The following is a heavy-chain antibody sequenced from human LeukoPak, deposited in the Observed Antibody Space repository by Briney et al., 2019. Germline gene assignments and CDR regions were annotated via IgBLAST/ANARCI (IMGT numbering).Heavy chain of an antibody. CDR3: ARVPRLYYYGSGRRYNWFDP. J-gene: IGHJ5*02. D-gene: IGHD3-10*01. Sequence: SETLSLTCAVYGGSFSGYYWSWIRQPPGKGLEWIGEINRSGSTNYNPSLKSRVTISVDTSKNQFSLKLSSVTAADTAVYYCARVPRLYYYGSGRRYNWFDPWGQGTLVTVSS. V-gene: IGHV4-34*01. CDR2: INRSGST. CDR1: GGSFSGYY.